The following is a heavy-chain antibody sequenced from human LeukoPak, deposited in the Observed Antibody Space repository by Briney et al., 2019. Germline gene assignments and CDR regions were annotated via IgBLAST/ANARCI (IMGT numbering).Heavy chain of an antibody. CDR3: ASSPVYGPRYFDY. J-gene: IGHJ4*02. Sequence: SSETLSLTCTVSGSSISSYYFSWIRQPPGKGLEWIGYISYSGSSNYNPSLKSRVTISVDTSKSQFSLKLRSVTAADTAVYYCASSPVYGPRYFDYWGQGTLVTVSS. CDR2: ISYSGSS. D-gene: IGHD3-10*01. V-gene: IGHV4-59*01. CDR1: GSSISSYY.